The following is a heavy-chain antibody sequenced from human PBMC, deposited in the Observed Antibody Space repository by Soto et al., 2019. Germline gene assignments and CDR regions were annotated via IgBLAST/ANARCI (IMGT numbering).Heavy chain of an antibody. J-gene: IGHJ4*02. D-gene: IGHD6-6*01. CDR3: AREEQLSSLDY. CDR1: GFTFSSYA. Sequence: PGGSLRLSCAASGFTFSSYAMHWVRQAPGKGLEWVAVISYDGSNKYYADSVKGRFTISRDNAKNSLYLQMNSLRAEDTAVYYCAREEQLSSLDYWGQGTLVTVSS. CDR2: ISYDGSNK. V-gene: IGHV3-30-3*01.